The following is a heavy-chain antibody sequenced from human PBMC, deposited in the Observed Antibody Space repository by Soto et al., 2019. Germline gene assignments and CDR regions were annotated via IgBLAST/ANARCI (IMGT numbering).Heavy chain of an antibody. D-gene: IGHD2-15*01. Sequence: GGSLRLSSAAAGCTFSSYCGSWVRQAPGKGLEWVSAISGSGGSTYYADSVKGRFTISRDNSKNTLYLQMNSLRAEDTAVYYCAKTLVVAASYNWFDPWGQGTLVTVSS. J-gene: IGHJ5*02. CDR3: AKTLVVAASYNWFDP. CDR2: ISGSGGST. V-gene: IGHV3-23*01. CDR1: GCTFSSYC.